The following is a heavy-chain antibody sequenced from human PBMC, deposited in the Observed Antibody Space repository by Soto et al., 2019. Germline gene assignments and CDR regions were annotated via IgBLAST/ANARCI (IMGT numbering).Heavy chain of an antibody. CDR1: GGSISSYY. CDR3: ARSKSTTRENVHWFDP. D-gene: IGHD1-1*01. J-gene: IGHJ5*02. CDR2: IYYSGST. Sequence: SETLSLTCTVSGGSISSYYWSWIGRPPGRGLEWIGYIYYSGSTNYNPSLKSRGTISVDTSKTQFSLKLSSVTAADTAVYYCARSKSTTRENVHWFDPWGQGTLVTVSS. V-gene: IGHV4-59*01.